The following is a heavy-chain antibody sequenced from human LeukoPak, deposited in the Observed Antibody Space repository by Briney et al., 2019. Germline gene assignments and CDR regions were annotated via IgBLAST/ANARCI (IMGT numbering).Heavy chain of an antibody. CDR3: ARVQKAMVRGVITAPDY. J-gene: IGHJ4*02. CDR2: ISYDGSSK. D-gene: IGHD3-10*01. V-gene: IGHV3-30*04. CDR1: GFTFSSYA. Sequence: GRSLRLSCAASGFTFSSYATHWVRQAPGKGLEWVAVISYDGSSKYYADSVKGRFTISRDNSKNTLYLQMNSLRAEDTAVYYCARVQKAMVRGVITAPDYWGQGTLVTVSS.